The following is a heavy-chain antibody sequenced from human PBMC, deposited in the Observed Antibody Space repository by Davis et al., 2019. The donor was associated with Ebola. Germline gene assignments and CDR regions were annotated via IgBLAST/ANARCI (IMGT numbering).Heavy chain of an antibody. J-gene: IGHJ4*02. V-gene: IGHV4-4*02. Sequence: GSLRLSCAASGFTFSSYWMSWVRQAPGKGLEWVGSVYHSGSTYYNPSLKSRVTISLDMSKNHFSLKLTSVTAADTAVYYCARGAYYYTSGSYYGRLDNWGQGTLVTVSS. CDR3: ARGAYYYTSGSYYGRLDN. CDR2: VYHSGST. D-gene: IGHD3-10*01. CDR1: GFTFSSYW.